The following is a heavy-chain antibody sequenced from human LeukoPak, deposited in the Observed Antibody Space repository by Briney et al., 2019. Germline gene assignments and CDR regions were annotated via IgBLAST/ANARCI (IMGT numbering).Heavy chain of an antibody. CDR2: ISTSGGST. V-gene: IGHV3-23*01. CDR1: GFTFNTYA. Sequence: GGSLRLSCGASGFTFNTYAMGWVRQAPGTGPEWVSSISTSGGSTYYADFVKGRFTISRDNSKNTLYLQMSTLRGEDTAVYYCAKHLVKNFYDNSGYLGAFDIWGRGTMVTVSP. D-gene: IGHD3-22*01. CDR3: AKHLVKNFYDNSGYLGAFDI. J-gene: IGHJ3*02.